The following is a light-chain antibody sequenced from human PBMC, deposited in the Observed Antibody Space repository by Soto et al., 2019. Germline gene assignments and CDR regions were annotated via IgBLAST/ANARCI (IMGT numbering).Light chain of an antibody. CDR1: SSNIGAGYD. Sequence: QLVLTQPPSGSGSPGQRVTISFTGSSSNIGAGYDVHWYQQLPGTAPKLLIYGNSNRPSGVPDRFSGSKSGTSAALAITGLQAEDEADYYCQSYDSSLSPPYVFGTGTKVTVL. CDR2: GNS. V-gene: IGLV1-40*01. J-gene: IGLJ1*01. CDR3: QSYDSSLSPPYV.